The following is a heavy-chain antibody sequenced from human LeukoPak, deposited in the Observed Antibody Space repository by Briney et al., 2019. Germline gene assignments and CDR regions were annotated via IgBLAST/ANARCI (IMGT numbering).Heavy chain of an antibody. Sequence: GASVKVSCKASGYTFTRYYMHWVRQAPGQGLEWMGWISAYNGNTNYAPKLQGRVTMTTDTSTSTAYMELRSLRSDDTAVYCCARDPLAYCAGDCYHRFFDYWGQGTLVTVSS. V-gene: IGHV1-18*04. J-gene: IGHJ4*02. D-gene: IGHD2-21*02. CDR1: GYTFTRYY. CDR2: ISAYNGNT. CDR3: ARDPLAYCAGDCYHRFFDY.